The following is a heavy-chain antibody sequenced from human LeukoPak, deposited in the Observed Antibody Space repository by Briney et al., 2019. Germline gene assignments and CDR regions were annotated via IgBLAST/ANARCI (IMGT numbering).Heavy chain of an antibody. CDR3: ARGIVGATAPDY. CDR2: IYSSGST. CDR1: GGSISSYK. J-gene: IGHJ4*02. Sequence: SETLSLTCTVSGGSISSYKWSWIRQPAGKGLEWIGRIYSSGSTNYTPSLKSRVTMSVDTSKNQFSLKLSSVTAADTAVYYCARGIVGATAPDYWGQGALVIVFS. D-gene: IGHD1-26*01. V-gene: IGHV4-4*07.